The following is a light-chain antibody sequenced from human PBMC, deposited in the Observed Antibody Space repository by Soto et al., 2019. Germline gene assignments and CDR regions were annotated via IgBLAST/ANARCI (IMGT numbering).Light chain of an antibody. CDR1: TSNIGTHT. Sequence: QSVLTQSPSASGTPGQRVSISCSGRTSNIGTHTVNWYQHVPGTAPKLLIYSDNPRPSAVPGRFSGSKSGTSAFLAISGLLAEDEADYFWATWYDSLNVVFGGGTQLTVL. V-gene: IGLV1-44*01. J-gene: IGLJ2*01. CDR3: ATWYDSLNVV. CDR2: SDN.